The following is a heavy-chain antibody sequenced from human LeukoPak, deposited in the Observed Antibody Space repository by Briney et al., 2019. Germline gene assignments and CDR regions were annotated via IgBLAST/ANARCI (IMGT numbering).Heavy chain of an antibody. D-gene: IGHD1-1*01. J-gene: IGHJ4*02. CDR2: ISSSSSYI. V-gene: IGHV3-21*01. CDR3: ASLSETGTTGPAEVPGADY. Sequence: GGSLRLSCAASGFTFSSYSMNWVRQAPGKGLEWVSSISSSSSYIYYADSVKGRFTISRDNAKNSLYQQMNSLRAEDTAVYYCASLSETGTTGPAEVPGADYWGQGTLVTVSS. CDR1: GFTFSSYS.